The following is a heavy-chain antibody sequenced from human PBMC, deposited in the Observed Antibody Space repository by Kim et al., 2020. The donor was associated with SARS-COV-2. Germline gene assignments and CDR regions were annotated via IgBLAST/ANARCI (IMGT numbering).Heavy chain of an antibody. D-gene: IGHD3-22*01. V-gene: IGHV3-23*01. Sequence: RFTISRDNSKNTLYLQMNSLRAEDTAVYYCAKDQAYYDSSGYYYVPHFDYWGQGTLVTVSS. J-gene: IGHJ4*02. CDR3: AKDQAYYDSSGYYYVPHFDY.